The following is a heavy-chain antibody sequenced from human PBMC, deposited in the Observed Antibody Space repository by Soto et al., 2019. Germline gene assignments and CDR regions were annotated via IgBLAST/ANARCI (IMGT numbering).Heavy chain of an antibody. V-gene: IGHV1-8*01. CDR1: GYTFTSYD. CDR3: ASQRDIVVVVAATSAFDI. J-gene: IGHJ3*02. D-gene: IGHD2-15*01. CDR2: MNPNSGNT. Sequence: QVQLVQSGAEVKKPEASVKVSCKASGYTFTSYDINWVRQATGQGLEWMGWMNPNSGNTGYAQKFQGRVTMTRNTSISTAYMELSSLRSEDTAVYYCASQRDIVVVVAATSAFDIWGQGTMVTVSS.